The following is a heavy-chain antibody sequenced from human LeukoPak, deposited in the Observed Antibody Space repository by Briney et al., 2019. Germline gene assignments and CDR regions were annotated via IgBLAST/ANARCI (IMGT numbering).Heavy chain of an antibody. Sequence: GGSLRLSCAASGFSVSSNYMSWVRQAPGKGLEWVSVIYSGGSTDYADSVKGRFTLSRDNSKNTVYLQMNSLRAEDTAVYYCARHSERWLGAFDIWGQGTMVTVSS. CDR3: ARHSERWLGAFDI. CDR2: IYSGGST. V-gene: IGHV3-66*04. CDR1: GFSVSSNY. D-gene: IGHD6-19*01. J-gene: IGHJ3*02.